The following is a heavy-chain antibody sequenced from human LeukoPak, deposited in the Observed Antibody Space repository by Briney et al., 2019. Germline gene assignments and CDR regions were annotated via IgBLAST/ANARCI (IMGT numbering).Heavy chain of an antibody. CDR1: GGSISSYY. CDR3: ARSNVRKIAAAGLYYFDY. CDR2: IYYSGST. V-gene: IGHV4-59*08. D-gene: IGHD6-13*01. J-gene: IGHJ4*02. Sequence: SETLSLTCTVSGGSISSYYWSWIRQPPGKGLEWIGYIYYSGSTNYNPSLKSRVTISVDTSKNQFSLKLSSVTAADTAVYYCARSNVRKIAAAGLYYFDYWGQGTLVTVSS.